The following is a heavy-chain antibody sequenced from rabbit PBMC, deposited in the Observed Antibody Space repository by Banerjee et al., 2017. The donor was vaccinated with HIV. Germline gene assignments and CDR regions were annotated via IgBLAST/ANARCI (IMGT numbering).Heavy chain of an antibody. CDR2: INTSCGNT. J-gene: IGHJ6*01. V-gene: IGHV1S43*01. CDR1: GFSFRNKYV. D-gene: IGHD1-1*01. Sequence: QEQLEESGGDLVKPEGSLTLTCTASGFSFRNKYVMCWVRQAPGKGLEWIACINTSCGNTVYASWANDRFTISRSTSLGTVDLKVTSLTGADTATYFCARFFPVNSAYYDLWGPGTLVTVS. CDR3: ARFFPVNSAYYDL.